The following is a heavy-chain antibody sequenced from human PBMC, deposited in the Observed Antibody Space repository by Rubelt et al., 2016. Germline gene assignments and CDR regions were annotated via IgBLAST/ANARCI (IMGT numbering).Heavy chain of an antibody. CDR2: INPNSGGT. V-gene: IGHV1-2*02. CDR1: GYTFTGYY. D-gene: IGHD1-1*01. J-gene: IGHJ5*02. Sequence: KPGASVKVSCKASGYTFTGYYMHWVRQAPGQGLEWMGWINPNSGGTNYAQKFQGRVTMTRDTSISTAYMELSRLRSDDTAVYYCARAQNWDEEVGWFDPWGQGTLVTVSS. CDR3: ARAQNWDEEVGWFDP.